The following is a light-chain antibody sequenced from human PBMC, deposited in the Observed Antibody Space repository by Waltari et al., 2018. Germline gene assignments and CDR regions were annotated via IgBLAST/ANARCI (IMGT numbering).Light chain of an antibody. V-gene: IGKV2-28*01. Sequence: DIVMTQSPLSLPVTPGEPASISCRSSQSLLHRNGYNYLDWYLQKPGQSQQLLIYLGSNRASGGPDRFSGSGSGTDVTLKISRVEAEDVGVYYCMQYLQALWTFGPGTKVEIK. CDR1: QSLLHRNGYNY. CDR3: MQYLQALWT. CDR2: LGS. J-gene: IGKJ1*01.